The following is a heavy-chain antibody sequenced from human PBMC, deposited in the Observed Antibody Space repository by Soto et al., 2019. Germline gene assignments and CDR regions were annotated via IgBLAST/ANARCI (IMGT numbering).Heavy chain of an antibody. CDR1: GYTLTSYG. J-gene: IGHJ6*02. CDR3: ARVKDSCGYGMDG. CDR2: ISAYNGNT. Sequence: ASEKVTCKASGYTLTSYGSSWVRQAPGQGHEWMGWISAYNGNTNCARKLQGRVTMTTDTSPSTAYMGLRSLMSDDTAVYFGARVKDSCGYGMDGWRQGTTVTV. D-gene: IGHD3-22*01. V-gene: IGHV1-18*01.